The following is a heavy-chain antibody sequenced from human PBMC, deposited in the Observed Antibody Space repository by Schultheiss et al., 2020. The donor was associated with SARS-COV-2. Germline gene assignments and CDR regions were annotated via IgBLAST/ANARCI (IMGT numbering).Heavy chain of an antibody. V-gene: IGHV3-53*01. CDR2: IYSGGST. D-gene: IGHD3-3*01. CDR3: ARSGDFWSGYYSF. CDR1: GFTVSSNY. J-gene: IGHJ4*02. Sequence: GGSLRLSCAASGFTVSSNYMSWVRQAPGKGLEWVSVIYSGGSTYYADSVKGRFTISRDNSKNTLYLQMNSLRAEDTAVYYCARSGDFWSGYYSFWGQGTLVTVSS.